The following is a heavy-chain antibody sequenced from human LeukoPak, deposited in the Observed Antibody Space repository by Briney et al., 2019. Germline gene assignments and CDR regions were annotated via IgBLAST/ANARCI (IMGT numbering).Heavy chain of an antibody. CDR3: AKLYYDILTGYHKGDVFDI. V-gene: IGHV3-30*18. J-gene: IGHJ3*02. D-gene: IGHD3-9*01. Sequence: GRSLRLSCAASGFTFSTYGVHWVRQAPGKGLERVAVISYDGSSKYYADSVKGRFTISRDNSKNTLYLQMNSLRAEDTAVYYCAKLYYDILTGYHKGDVFDIWGQGTVVTVSS. CDR2: ISYDGSSK. CDR1: GFTFSTYG.